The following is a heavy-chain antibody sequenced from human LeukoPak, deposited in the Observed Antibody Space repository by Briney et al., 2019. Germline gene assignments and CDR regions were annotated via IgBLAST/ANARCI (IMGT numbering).Heavy chain of an antibody. V-gene: IGHV3-64*04. CDR3: AKDLYLTGYSFDY. CDR1: GFTFSRYA. CDR2: ISDNGGST. D-gene: IGHD3-9*01. Sequence: GGSLRLSCSASGFTFSRYAMHWVRQAPGKGLEYVSAISDNGGSTYYADSVKGRFTISRDNSKNTLYLQMNSLRAEDTAVYYCAKDLYLTGYSFDYWGQGTLVTVSS. J-gene: IGHJ4*02.